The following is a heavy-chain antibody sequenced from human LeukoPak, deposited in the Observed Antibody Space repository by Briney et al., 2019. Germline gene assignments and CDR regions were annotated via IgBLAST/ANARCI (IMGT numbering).Heavy chain of an antibody. Sequence: GGSLRLSCAASGFTFSSYGMHWVRQAPGKGLEWVAVIWYDGSNKYYADSVKGRFTISRDNSKNTLYLQMNSLRAEDTAVYYCARDLSTYSVKAYYGMDVWGQGTTVTVSS. CDR1: GFTFSSYG. J-gene: IGHJ6*02. CDR2: IWYDGSNK. V-gene: IGHV3-33*01. D-gene: IGHD2/OR15-2a*01. CDR3: ARDLSTYSVKAYYGMDV.